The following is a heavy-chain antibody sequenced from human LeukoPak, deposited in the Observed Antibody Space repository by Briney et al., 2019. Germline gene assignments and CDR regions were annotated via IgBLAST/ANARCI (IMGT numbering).Heavy chain of an antibody. J-gene: IGHJ4*02. V-gene: IGHV4-34*01. D-gene: IGHD3-22*01. CDR1: GGSFSGYY. Sequence: PSETLSLTCAVYGGSFSGYYWSWIRQPPGKGLEWIGEINHSGSTNYNPSLKSRVTISVDTPKNQFSLKLSSVTAADTAVYYCARANYYDSSGPLDYWGQGTLVTVSS. CDR3: ARANYYDSSGPLDY. CDR2: INHSGST.